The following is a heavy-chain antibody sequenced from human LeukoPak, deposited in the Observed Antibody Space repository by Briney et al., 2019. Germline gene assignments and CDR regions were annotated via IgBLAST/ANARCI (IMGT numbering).Heavy chain of an antibody. V-gene: IGHV1-69*02. D-gene: IGHD3-3*01. CDR2: IIPILGIA. CDR1: GYTFTSYY. Sequence: ASVKVPCKASGYTFTSYYMHWVRQAPGQGLEWMGRIIPILGIANYAQKLQGRVTITADKSTSTAYMELSSLRSEDTAVYYCARREYYDFWSGYYPKVGDYYYYYGMDVWGQGTTVTVSS. J-gene: IGHJ6*02. CDR3: ARREYYDFWSGYYPKVGDYYYYYGMDV.